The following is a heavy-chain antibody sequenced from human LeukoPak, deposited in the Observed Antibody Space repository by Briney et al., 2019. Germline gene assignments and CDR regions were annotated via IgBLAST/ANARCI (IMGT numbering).Heavy chain of an antibody. CDR2: INPSGGSP. V-gene: IGHV1-46*01. Sequence: ASVKVSCKASGYTFTSYYMHWVRQAPGQGLEWMGIINPSGGSPSYAQKFQGRVTMTRDTSTSTVYMELSSLRSEDTAVCYCARDGNYYDSSGYYGPLDYWGQGTLVTVSS. CDR1: GYTFTSYY. J-gene: IGHJ4*02. CDR3: ARDGNYYDSSGYYGPLDY. D-gene: IGHD3-22*01.